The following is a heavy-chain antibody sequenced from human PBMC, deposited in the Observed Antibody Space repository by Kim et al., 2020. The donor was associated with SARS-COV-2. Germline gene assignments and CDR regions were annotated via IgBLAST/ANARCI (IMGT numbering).Heavy chain of an antibody. J-gene: IGHJ4*02. Sequence: SETLSLTCTVSGGSISGYYWSWIRQPPGKGLEWIGYIYYSGSTNYNPSLESRVTISVDTSKKQFSLNLTSVTAADTAIYYCARADYTGSGSGIDYWGQGTLGSVSS. CDR3: ARADYTGSGSGIDY. D-gene: IGHD3-10*01. CDR2: IYYSGST. CDR1: GGSISGYY. V-gene: IGHV4-59*08.